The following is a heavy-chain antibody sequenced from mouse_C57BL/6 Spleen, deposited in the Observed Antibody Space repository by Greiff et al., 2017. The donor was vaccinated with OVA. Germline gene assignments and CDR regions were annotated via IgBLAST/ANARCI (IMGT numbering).Heavy chain of an antibody. D-gene: IGHD2-4*01. CDR1: GFTFSDYG. CDR3: ASYDYEGYWYFDV. CDR2: ISSGSSTI. Sequence: EVKLVESGGGLVKPGGSLKLSCAASGFTFSDYGMHWVRQAPEKGLEWVAYISSGSSTIYYADTVKGRVTISRDNAKNTLFLQMTSLRSEDTAMYYCASYDYEGYWYFDVWGTGTTVTVSS. J-gene: IGHJ1*03. V-gene: IGHV5-17*01.